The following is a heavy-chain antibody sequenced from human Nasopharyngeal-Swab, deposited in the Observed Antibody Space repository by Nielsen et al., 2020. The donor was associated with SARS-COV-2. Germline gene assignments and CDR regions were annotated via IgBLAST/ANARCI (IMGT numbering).Heavy chain of an antibody. CDR1: GGSFSGYY. CDR3: ARTDIVVVPAATTPRKDGMDV. CDR2: INHSGST. D-gene: IGHD2-2*01. J-gene: IGHJ6*02. V-gene: IGHV4-34*01. Sequence: SQTLSLTCAVYGGSFSGYYWSWIRQPPGKGLEWIGEINHSGSTNYNPSLKSRVTMSVDTSKNQFSLKLSSVTAADTAVYYCARTDIVVVPAATTPRKDGMDVWGQGTTVTVSS.